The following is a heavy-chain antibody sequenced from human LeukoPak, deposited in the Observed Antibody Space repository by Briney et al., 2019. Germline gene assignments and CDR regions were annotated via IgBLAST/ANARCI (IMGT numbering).Heavy chain of an antibody. Sequence: SETLSLTCTVSGVSIRSYYWSWIRQPPGKGLEWIGYIYYSESTNYTPSLKSRVTISVDTSKNQFSLKLSSVTAADTAVYYCARGYCSGGSCYHYYYYMDVWGKGTTVTVSS. D-gene: IGHD2-15*01. CDR1: GVSIRSYY. CDR2: IYYSEST. V-gene: IGHV4-59*01. CDR3: ARGYCSGGSCYHYYYYMDV. J-gene: IGHJ6*03.